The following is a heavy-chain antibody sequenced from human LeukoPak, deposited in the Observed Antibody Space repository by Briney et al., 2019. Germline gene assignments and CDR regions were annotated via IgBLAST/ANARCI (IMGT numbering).Heavy chain of an antibody. CDR3: AREVGGSAFDI. CDR2: INQDGSEK. D-gene: IGHD3-16*01. Sequence: GGSLRLSCAVSGFTFSNYWMSWVRQAPGKGLEWVANINQDGSEKNYVDAVKGRFTISRDNAKNLVYLQMISLRAEDTAVYYCAREVGGSAFDIWGQGTMVTVSS. J-gene: IGHJ3*02. CDR1: GFTFSNYW. V-gene: IGHV3-7*01.